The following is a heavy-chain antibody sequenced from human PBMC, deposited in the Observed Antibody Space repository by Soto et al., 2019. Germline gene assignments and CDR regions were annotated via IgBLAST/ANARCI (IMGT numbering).Heavy chain of an antibody. V-gene: IGHV4-31*03. D-gene: IGHD5-18*01. CDR2: IYYSGST. CDR1: GCSISSGGYY. Sequence: SETLSLTCTVSGCSISSGGYYWSWIRQHPGKGLEWIGYIYYSGSTYYNPSLKSRVTISVDTPKNQFSLKLSSVTAADTAVYYCARDRTGYSYGYFDYWGQGTLVTVSS. J-gene: IGHJ4*02. CDR3: ARDRTGYSYGYFDY.